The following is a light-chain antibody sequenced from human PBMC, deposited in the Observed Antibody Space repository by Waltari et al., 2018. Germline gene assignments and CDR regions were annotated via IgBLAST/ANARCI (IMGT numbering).Light chain of an antibody. CDR3: MQGTHWPRT. CDR1: QRLLPSDGYTY. V-gene: IGKV2-30*02. CDR2: KVS. J-gene: IGKJ1*01. Sequence: DVVMTQSPLSLPVTLGQPASIPCRSSQRLLPSDGYTYLYWFQQRPGQSPRRLIYKVSNRDPGVPDRFSGSGSGTDFTLKISRVEAEDVGVYYCMQGTHWPRTFGQGTKVEIK.